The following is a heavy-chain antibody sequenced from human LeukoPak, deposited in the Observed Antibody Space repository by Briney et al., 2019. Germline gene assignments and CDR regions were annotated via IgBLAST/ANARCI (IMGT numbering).Heavy chain of an antibody. V-gene: IGHV3-21*01. Sequence: GGSLRLSCGASGFPFRCYSMNWVRQAPGEGLEWVSSISSSSSYIYYADSVKGRFTISRDNAKNSLYLQMNSLRAEDTAVYYCARGPFFFDYWGQGTLVTVSS. D-gene: IGHD3-3*01. CDR3: ARGPFFFDY. J-gene: IGHJ4*02. CDR1: GFPFRCYS. CDR2: ISSSSSYI.